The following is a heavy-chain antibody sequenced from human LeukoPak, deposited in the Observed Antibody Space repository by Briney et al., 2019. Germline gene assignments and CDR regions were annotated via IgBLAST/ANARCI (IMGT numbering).Heavy chain of an antibody. CDR2: INPNSGGT. CDR3: ARGYDFWSGSYSIRY. V-gene: IGHV1-2*02. D-gene: IGHD3-3*01. CDR1: GYTFTGYY. Sequence: ASVKVSCKASGYTFTGYYMHWVRQAPGQGLEWMGWINPNSGGTNYAQKFQGRVTMTRDTAISTAYPAMSRLRSDDTAVSYCARGYDFWSGSYSIRYWGQGTLVTASS. J-gene: IGHJ4*02.